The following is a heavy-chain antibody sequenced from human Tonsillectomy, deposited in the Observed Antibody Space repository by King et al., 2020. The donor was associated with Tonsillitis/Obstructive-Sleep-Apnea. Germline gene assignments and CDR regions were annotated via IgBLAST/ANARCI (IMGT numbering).Heavy chain of an antibody. CDR2: ISSSSSYI. D-gene: IGHD3-3*01. V-gene: IGHV3-21*01. J-gene: IGHJ4*02. CDR1: GFTFSSYS. Sequence: VQLVESGGGLVKPGGSLRLSCAASGFTFSSYSMNWVRQAPGKGLEWVSSISSSSSYIYYADSLKGRLTIPRDNAKNLLYLQMNSLRAEDTAVYYCARDRITIFGVVTFDYWGQGTLVTVSS. CDR3: ARDRITIFGVVTFDY.